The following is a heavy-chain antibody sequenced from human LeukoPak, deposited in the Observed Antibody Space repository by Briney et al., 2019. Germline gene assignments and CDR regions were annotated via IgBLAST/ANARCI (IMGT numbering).Heavy chain of an antibody. CDR3: AKEPTYDGDLTGVGY. V-gene: IGHV3-30*02. D-gene: IGHD4-17*01. Sequence: PGGSLRLSCAASGFTFSSYGMHWVRQAPGKGLEWVAFIRYDGSNKYYADSVKGRFTISRDNSKNTLYLQMNSLRAEDTAVYYCAKEPTYDGDLTGVGYWGQGTLVTVSS. J-gene: IGHJ4*02. CDR2: IRYDGSNK. CDR1: GFTFSSYG.